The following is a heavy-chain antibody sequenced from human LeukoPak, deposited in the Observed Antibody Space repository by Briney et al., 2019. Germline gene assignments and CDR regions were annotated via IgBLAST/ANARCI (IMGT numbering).Heavy chain of an antibody. Sequence: GRSLRLSCAASGFTFSSSAMHWVRQAPGKGLEWVAVISYGGTTKIYAESVKGRFTISRDNSKDTLYLQMNSLTTEDTAVYYCAKAESPDILSGYYRSYFGHWGQGTLVTVSS. J-gene: IGHJ4*02. CDR3: AKAESPDILSGYYRSYFGH. CDR2: ISYGGTTK. V-gene: IGHV3-30*04. D-gene: IGHD3-9*01. CDR1: GFTFSSSA.